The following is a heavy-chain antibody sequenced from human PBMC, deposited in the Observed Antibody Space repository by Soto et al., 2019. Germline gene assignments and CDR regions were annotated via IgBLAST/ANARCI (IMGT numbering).Heavy chain of an antibody. V-gene: IGHV3-30-3*01. D-gene: IGHD6-6*01. J-gene: IGHJ4*02. CDR3: ARDEAARVFRQYYFDY. Sequence: GGSLRLSCAASGFTFRTYAMHWVRQAPGKGLEWVAVISFDGNNKYYADSVKGRFTISRDNSNNTLYLQMNSLRTEDTAVYYCARDEAARVFRQYYFDYWGQGTLVTVSS. CDR1: GFTFRTYA. CDR2: ISFDGNNK.